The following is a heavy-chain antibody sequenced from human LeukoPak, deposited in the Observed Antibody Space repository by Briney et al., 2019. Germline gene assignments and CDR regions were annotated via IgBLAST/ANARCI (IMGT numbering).Heavy chain of an antibody. Sequence: GASVKVSCKASGGTLSSYAISWVRQAPGQGREWMGRIIPIFGIANYAQKFQGRVTITADKSTSTAYMELSSLRSEDTAVYYCARGEGDFWSGYYTYWGQGTLVTVSS. CDR1: GGTLSSYA. CDR3: ARGEGDFWSGYYTY. J-gene: IGHJ4*02. V-gene: IGHV1-69*04. CDR2: IIPIFGIA. D-gene: IGHD3-3*01.